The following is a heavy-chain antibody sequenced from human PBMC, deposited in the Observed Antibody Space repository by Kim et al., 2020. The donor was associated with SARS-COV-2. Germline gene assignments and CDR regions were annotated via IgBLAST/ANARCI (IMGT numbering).Heavy chain of an antibody. CDR3: ARHFGVTDTCYYDH. CDR2: VHSGGSI. V-gene: IGHV4-39*01. Sequence: SETLSLTCSVSGFSISAYSFYWGWIRQPPGKGLEWIGNVHSGGSISYDPSLTGRVTISIDTSKNQFSLRLNSVTDADTAVYYCARHFGVTDTCYYDHWGQGTQVTVSS. D-gene: IGHD2-21*02. J-gene: IGHJ4*02. CDR1: GFSISAYSFY.